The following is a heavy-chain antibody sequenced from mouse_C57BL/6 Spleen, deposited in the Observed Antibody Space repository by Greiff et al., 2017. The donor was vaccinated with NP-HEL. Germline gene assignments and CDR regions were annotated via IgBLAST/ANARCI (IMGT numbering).Heavy chain of an antibody. D-gene: IGHD1-2*01. V-gene: IGHV1-15*01. CDR1: GYTFTDYE. CDR2: IDPETGGT. CDR3: TRTHYRSGFDY. Sequence: QVQLQQSGAELVRPGASVTLSCKASGYTFTDYEMHWVKQTPVHGLEWIGAIDPETGGTAYNQKFKGKAILTADKSSSTAYMELRNLTSEDSAVYYCTRTHYRSGFDYWGQGTTLTVSS. J-gene: IGHJ2*01.